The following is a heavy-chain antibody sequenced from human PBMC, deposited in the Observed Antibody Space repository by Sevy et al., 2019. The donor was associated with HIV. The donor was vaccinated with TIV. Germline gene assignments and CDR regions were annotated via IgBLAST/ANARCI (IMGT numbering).Heavy chain of an antibody. V-gene: IGHV1-18*01. Sequence: ASVKVSCKASGYTFTSYGISWVRQAPGQGLEWMGWISAYNGNTNYAQKLQGRVTMTTDTSTSTAYMELRSLRSDDTAVDYCARDRGYYGSGSYWAEGDYWGQGTLVTVSS. J-gene: IGHJ4*02. D-gene: IGHD3-10*01. CDR2: ISAYNGNT. CDR3: ARDRGYYGSGSYWAEGDY. CDR1: GYTFTSYG.